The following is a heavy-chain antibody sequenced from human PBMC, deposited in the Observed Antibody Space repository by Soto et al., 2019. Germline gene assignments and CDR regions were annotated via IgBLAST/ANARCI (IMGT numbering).Heavy chain of an antibody. V-gene: IGHV1-8*01. Sequence: QVQLVQSGAEVKKPGASVKVSCTGSGYTFRSYDIHWVRQATGQGLEWMGWVNPNTGNTGYAQKFQGRVTMTRDMSKSSAYMEVNSLTSGDTAIYYCARAYGEESFDFWGQGTLVSVSS. J-gene: IGHJ5*01. CDR3: ARAYGEESFDF. D-gene: IGHD2-21*01. CDR2: VNPNTGNT. CDR1: GYTFRSYD.